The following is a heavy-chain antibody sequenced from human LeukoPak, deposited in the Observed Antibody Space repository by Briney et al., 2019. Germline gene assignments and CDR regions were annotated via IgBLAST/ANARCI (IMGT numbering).Heavy chain of an antibody. J-gene: IGHJ6*03. D-gene: IGHD4-17*01. CDR2: ITATSRAA. V-gene: IGHV1-69*06. CDR3: ARDDYDSDSYYYYMDV. CDR1: GGTFSSYG. Sequence: GSSVKVSCKGSGGTFSSYGISWVRQAPGQGLEWMGSITATSRAAKYAQKFQGRVTMTADKSTSTAYMELSSLRSDDTAIYYCARDDYDSDSYYYYMDVWGKGTSVTVSS.